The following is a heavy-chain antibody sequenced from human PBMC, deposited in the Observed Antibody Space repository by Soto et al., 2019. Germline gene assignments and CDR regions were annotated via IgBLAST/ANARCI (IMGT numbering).Heavy chain of an antibody. J-gene: IGHJ4*02. Sequence: LRLSCAASGFTFSSYAMSWVRQAPGKGLEWVSAISGSGGSTYYADSVKGRFTISRDNSKNTLYLQMNSLRAEDTAVYYCATNSGSYYGVDYWGQGTLVTVSS. D-gene: IGHD1-26*01. CDR3: ATNSGSYYGVDY. CDR1: GFTFSSYA. CDR2: ISGSGGST. V-gene: IGHV3-23*01.